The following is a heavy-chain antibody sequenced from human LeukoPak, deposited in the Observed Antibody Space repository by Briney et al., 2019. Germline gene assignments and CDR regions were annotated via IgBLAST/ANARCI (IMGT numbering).Heavy chain of an antibody. D-gene: IGHD5-18*01. Sequence: SVKVSCKASGYTFTSYDINWVRQATGQGLEWMGWMNPNSGNTGYAQKFQGRVTITRNTSISTAYMELSSLRSEDTAVYYCARVTAVYYYYYMDVWGKGTTVTVSS. CDR3: ARVTAVYYYYYMDV. CDR2: MNPNSGNT. V-gene: IGHV1-8*03. J-gene: IGHJ6*03. CDR1: GYTFTSYD.